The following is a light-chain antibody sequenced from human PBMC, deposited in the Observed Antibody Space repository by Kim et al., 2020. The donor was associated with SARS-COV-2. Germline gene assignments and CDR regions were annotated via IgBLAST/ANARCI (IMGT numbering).Light chain of an antibody. V-gene: IGLV2-11*01. CDR1: SSDVGTYNY. Sequence: QSALTQPRSVSGSPGQSVTISCTGTSSDVGTYNYVSWYQQHPGEAPKLMIYDVDKRPSGVPDRFSGSKSGNTASLTVSGLQAEDEADYYCCSYGGSYPYVFGTGTKVTVL. CDR3: CSYGGSYPYV. J-gene: IGLJ1*01. CDR2: DVD.